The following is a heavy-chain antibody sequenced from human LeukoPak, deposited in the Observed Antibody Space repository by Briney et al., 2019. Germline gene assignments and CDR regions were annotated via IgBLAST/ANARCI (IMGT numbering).Heavy chain of an antibody. CDR2: LKSKTDGGTT. Sequence: PGGSLRLSCAASGFTFSNIWMTWVRQAPGKGLEWVGLLKSKTDGGTTDYAAPVKGRFTISRDDSKNTRYLQMNSRKTEDTAVYYCTTGSYPDYWGQGTLVTVSS. CDR3: TTGSYPDY. D-gene: IGHD1-26*01. J-gene: IGHJ4*02. CDR1: GFTFSNIW. V-gene: IGHV3-15*01.